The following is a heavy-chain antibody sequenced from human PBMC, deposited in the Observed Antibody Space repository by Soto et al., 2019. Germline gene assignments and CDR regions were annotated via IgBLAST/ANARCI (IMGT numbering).Heavy chain of an antibody. D-gene: IGHD6-6*01. CDR2: IYYSGST. Sequence: QLQLQESGPGLVKPSETLSLTCTVSGGSISSRSYYWGWIRQPPGKGLEWIGSIYYSGSTYSNPFLNSRVTMSVDTSKSQFSLRLSSVTAADTAVYYCARVISSSSSLGLPYYYYGMDVWGQGTTVTVSS. V-gene: IGHV4-39*01. CDR1: GGSISSRSYY. CDR3: ARVISSSSSLGLPYYYYGMDV. J-gene: IGHJ6*02.